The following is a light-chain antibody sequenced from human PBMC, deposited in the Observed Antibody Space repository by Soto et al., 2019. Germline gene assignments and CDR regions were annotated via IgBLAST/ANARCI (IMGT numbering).Light chain of an antibody. J-gene: IGLJ3*02. CDR3: SSCAGSNNLL. V-gene: IGLV2-8*01. Sequence: QSALTQPPSASGSPGQSVIISCTGTSSDVGACNYVSWYQQHPGKAPKLLLYEVTKRPSGVPDRFSGSKSGNTASLTVSGLQAEDEADYYCSSCAGSNNLLFGGGTKLNVL. CDR2: EVT. CDR1: SSDVGACNY.